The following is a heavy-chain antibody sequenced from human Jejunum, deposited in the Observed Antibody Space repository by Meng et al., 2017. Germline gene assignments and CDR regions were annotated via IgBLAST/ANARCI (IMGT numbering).Heavy chain of an antibody. V-gene: IGHV2-5*01. J-gene: IGHJ4*02. Sequence: QTTLKEFVPTLVNPTQTLQLTCTFSGFPLTTAAVGVGWIRQPPGKALEWLALIYGNGVKRFSPSLKSRLSITMDTSKNQVDLTMTNMDPVDTATYYCAHRPAATGWGVFFYWGQGMLVTVSS. D-gene: IGHD3-10*01. CDR3: AHRPAATGWGVFFY. CDR1: GFPLTTAAVG. CDR2: IYGNGVK.